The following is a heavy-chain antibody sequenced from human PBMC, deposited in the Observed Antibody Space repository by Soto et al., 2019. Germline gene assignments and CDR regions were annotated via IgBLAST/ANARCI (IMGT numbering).Heavy chain of an antibody. D-gene: IGHD1-26*01. V-gene: IGHV3-23*01. Sequence: GGSLRLSCAASGFTFSSYAMTWVRQAPGRGLEWVSAISGSGSPTYYAVSVKGRFTISRDNSKNSLYLQMNSLRADDTAVYYCARDMSGGTYNYYYGMDVWGQGTTVTVSS. CDR2: ISGSGSPT. CDR3: ARDMSGGTYNYYYGMDV. J-gene: IGHJ6*02. CDR1: GFTFSSYA.